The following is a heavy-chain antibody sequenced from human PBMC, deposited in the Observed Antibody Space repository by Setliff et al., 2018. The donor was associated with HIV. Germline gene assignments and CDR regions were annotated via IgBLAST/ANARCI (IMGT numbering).Heavy chain of an antibody. J-gene: IGHJ6*03. V-gene: IGHV4-31*03. D-gene: IGHD3-22*01. CDR2: IHYSGSS. CDR3: ARGFSGLFGGYYLDV. CDR1: GDSISSGGYY. Sequence: PLSLTCTVSGDSISSGGYYWSWIRQHPGKGLEWIGYIHYSGSSYYNPSLRSRVTISVDTSKNQFSLNLSSVTAADTAVYYCARGFSGLFGGYYLDVWGKGTTVTV.